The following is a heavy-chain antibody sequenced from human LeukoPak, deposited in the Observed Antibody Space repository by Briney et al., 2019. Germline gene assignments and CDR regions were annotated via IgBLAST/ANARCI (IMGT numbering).Heavy chain of an antibody. J-gene: IGHJ4*02. CDR3: AKDRRLAAFDY. CDR1: GFTFSSYA. D-gene: IGHD6-25*01. CDR2: ITSSGGTT. V-gene: IGHV3-23*01. Sequence: GGSLRLSCAASGFTFSSYAMTWVRQVPEKGLEWVSVITSSGGTTYYTDSVKGRFTISRDNSKNTLYLQMNSLRAEDTAVYYCAKDRRLAAFDYGGQGTLVTVSS.